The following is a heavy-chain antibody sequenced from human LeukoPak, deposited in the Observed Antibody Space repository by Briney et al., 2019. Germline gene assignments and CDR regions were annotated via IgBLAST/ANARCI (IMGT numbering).Heavy chain of an antibody. J-gene: IGHJ6*02. V-gene: IGHV1-69*04. CDR1: GGTFSSYA. D-gene: IGHD2-15*01. CDR3: ARDPRAGSGLLGGYYYYGMDV. CDR2: IIPILGIA. Sequence: GASVKVSCKASGGTFSSYAISWVRQAPGQGLEWMGRIIPILGIANYAQKFQGRVTITADKSTSTAYMELSSLRSEDTAVYYCARDPRAGSGLLGGYYYYGMDVWGQGTTVTVSS.